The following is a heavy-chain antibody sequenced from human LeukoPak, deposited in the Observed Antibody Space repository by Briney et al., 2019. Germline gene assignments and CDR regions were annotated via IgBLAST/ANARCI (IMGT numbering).Heavy chain of an antibody. J-gene: IGHJ4*02. CDR3: AKDIRRGYNFGYDQFAY. CDR1: GFIFSNYG. Sequence: GGSLRLSCAASGFIFSNYGMHWVRQAPGKGLEWVAFIQYNGTTKDYADSVKGRFTIPRDNSKNTVSLQMNSLTAEDTALYYCAKDIRRGYNFGYDQFAYWGQGTLVTVSS. V-gene: IGHV3-30*02. CDR2: IQYNGTTK. D-gene: IGHD5-18*01.